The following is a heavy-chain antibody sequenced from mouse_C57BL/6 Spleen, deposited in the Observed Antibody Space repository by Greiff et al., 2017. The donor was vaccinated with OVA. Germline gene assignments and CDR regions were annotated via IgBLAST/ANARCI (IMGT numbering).Heavy chain of an antibody. CDR1: GYAFSSSW. V-gene: IGHV1-82*01. J-gene: IGHJ4*01. Sequence: QVQLQQSGPELVKPGASVKISCKASGYAFSSSWMNWVKQRPGKGLEWIGRIYPGDGDTTYNGKFKGKATLTADKSSSTAYLQRSSLTSEDSAVHFCARYTTVVGAMDYWGQGTSVTVSS. CDR2: IYPGDGDT. D-gene: IGHD1-1*01. CDR3: ARYTTVVGAMDY.